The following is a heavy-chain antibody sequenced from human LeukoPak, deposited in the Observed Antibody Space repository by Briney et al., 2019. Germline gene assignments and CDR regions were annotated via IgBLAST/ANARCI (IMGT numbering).Heavy chain of an antibody. CDR2: INAGNGNT. J-gene: IGHJ3*02. D-gene: IGHD3-9*01. CDR3: ARGMTVIRYFDWPADAFDI. CDR1: GYTFTSYA. Sequence: ASVKVSCKASGYTFTSYAMHWVRQAPGQRLEWMGWINAGNGNTKYSQEFQGRVTITRDTSASTAYMELSSLRSEDMAVYYCARGMTVIRYFDWPADAFDIWGQGTMVTVSS. V-gene: IGHV1-3*03.